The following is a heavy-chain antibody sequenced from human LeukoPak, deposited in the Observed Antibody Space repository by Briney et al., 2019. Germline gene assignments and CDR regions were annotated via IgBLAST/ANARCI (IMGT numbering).Heavy chain of an antibody. Sequence: GGSLRLSCAASGFTFSSYSMNWVRQAPGKGLEWVSSISSSSSYIYYADSVKGRFTISRDNAKNSLYLQMNSLRAEDTAVYYCARDENYYGSGSYYNVNYFDYWGQETLVTVSS. CDR3: ARDENYYGSGSYYNVNYFDY. D-gene: IGHD3-10*01. CDR2: ISSSSSYI. V-gene: IGHV3-21*01. J-gene: IGHJ4*02. CDR1: GFTFSSYS.